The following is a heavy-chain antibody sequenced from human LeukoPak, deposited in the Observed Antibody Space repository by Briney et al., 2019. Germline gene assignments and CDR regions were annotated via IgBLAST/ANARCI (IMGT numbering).Heavy chain of an antibody. V-gene: IGHV1-18*04. D-gene: IGHD4-17*01. J-gene: IGHJ3*02. Sequence: ASVKVSCKASGYTFTSYGISWVRQAPGQGLEWMGWISAYNGNTNYAQKLQGRVTMTTDTSTSTAYMELRSLRSDDTAVYYCARGDDYGDQALSDAFDIWGQGTMVTVSS. CDR3: ARGDDYGDQALSDAFDI. CDR1: GYTFTSYG. CDR2: ISAYNGNT.